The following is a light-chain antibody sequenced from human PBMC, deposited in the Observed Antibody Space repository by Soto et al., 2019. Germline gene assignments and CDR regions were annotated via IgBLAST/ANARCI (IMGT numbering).Light chain of an antibody. Sequence: DIQMTQSPSSVSASVGDRVTITCRASQGISHWLAWFQQRPGKAPKLLISTVSTLQSGVPSRFSGSGSGTDFILTISSLQPEDFATYYCQQGKSFPWTFGQGTKVEIK. CDR2: TVS. CDR3: QQGKSFPWT. J-gene: IGKJ1*01. CDR1: QGISHW. V-gene: IGKV1-12*01.